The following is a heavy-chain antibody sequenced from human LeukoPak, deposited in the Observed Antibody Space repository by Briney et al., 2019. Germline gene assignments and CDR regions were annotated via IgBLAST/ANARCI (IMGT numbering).Heavy chain of an antibody. J-gene: IGHJ4*02. Sequence: GGSLRLSCAASGFTFSGYAMHWVRQAPGKGLEWVAVISYDGSNKYYADSVKGRFTISRDNSKNTLYLQMNSLRAEDTAVYYCARDFTVTTALYYFDYWGQGTLVTVSS. CDR1: GFTFSGYA. V-gene: IGHV3-30-3*01. CDR3: ARDFTVTTALYYFDY. D-gene: IGHD4-17*01. CDR2: ISYDGSNK.